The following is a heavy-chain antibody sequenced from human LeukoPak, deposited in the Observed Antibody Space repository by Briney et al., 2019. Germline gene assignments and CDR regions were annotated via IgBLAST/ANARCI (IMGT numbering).Heavy chain of an antibody. J-gene: IGHJ4*02. D-gene: IGHD2/OR15-2a*01. V-gene: IGHV4-30-2*01. CDR1: GGSISSGGYY. CDR3: VRQSQIYDF. Sequence: SQTLSLTCTVSGGSISSGGYYWSWIRQPPGKGLEWIGYIYHSGSTYYNPSLKSRVTISVDRSKNQFSLNLRSVTAADTAVYYCVRQSQIYDFWGQGTLVTVSS. CDR2: IYHSGST.